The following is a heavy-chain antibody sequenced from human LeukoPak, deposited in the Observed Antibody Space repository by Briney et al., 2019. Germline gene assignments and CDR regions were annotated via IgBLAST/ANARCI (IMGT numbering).Heavy chain of an antibody. CDR3: ARGKGSWYYFDS. D-gene: IGHD6-13*01. CDR2: IGAAGDS. V-gene: IGHV3-13*01. J-gene: IGHJ4*02. Sequence: GGSLRLSCAASGFTFSSYDMHWVRQVTGKGLEWVSTIGAAGDSYYPGSVKGRFTISRENARNSLYLQLNSLRAGDTAVYYCARGKGSWYYFDSWGQGTLVTVSS. CDR1: GFTFSSYD.